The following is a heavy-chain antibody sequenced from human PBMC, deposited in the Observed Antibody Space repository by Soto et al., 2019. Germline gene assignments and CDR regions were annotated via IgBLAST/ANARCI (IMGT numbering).Heavy chain of an antibody. D-gene: IGHD2-21*02. Sequence: ASVNVSCKTSGYTFTTYWITWVRQAPGQGLEWLGWITTYNSNTNYAQNLHGRLTMTIDASTSTAYMELRSLRSDDTAVYYCARGCGGDCRLFDYWGQGTLVTVSS. CDR3: ARGCGGDCRLFDY. V-gene: IGHV1-18*04. J-gene: IGHJ4*02. CDR1: GYTFTTYW. CDR2: ITTYNSNT.